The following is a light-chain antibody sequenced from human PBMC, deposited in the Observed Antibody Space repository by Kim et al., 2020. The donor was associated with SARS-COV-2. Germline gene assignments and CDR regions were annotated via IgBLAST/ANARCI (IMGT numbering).Light chain of an antibody. Sequence: ASVGNRVTITSRGSQDISNYLAWFQLKPGKAPKLLIYAASALQPGVPSRFSGSGSGTDFTLTVTSLQPEDVATYYCQKCDSAPWTFGQGTKVDIK. CDR1: QDISNY. V-gene: IGKV1-27*01. CDR2: AAS. CDR3: QKCDSAPWT. J-gene: IGKJ1*01.